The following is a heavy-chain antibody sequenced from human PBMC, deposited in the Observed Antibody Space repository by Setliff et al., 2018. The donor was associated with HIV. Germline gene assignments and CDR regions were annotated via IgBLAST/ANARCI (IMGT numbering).Heavy chain of an antibody. V-gene: IGHV4-34*01. CDR2: INHRGNT. CDR1: GGSFSGYY. Sequence: PSETLSLTCAVYGGSFSGYYWNWIRQSPGKGLEWIGEINHRGNTNYNPSLKNRVTISVDTSKNQFSLKLNSVTAADTAVYCCTRSLVVTAHLDYWGQGTLVTVSS. CDR3: TRSLVVTAHLDY. D-gene: IGHD2-21*02. J-gene: IGHJ4*02.